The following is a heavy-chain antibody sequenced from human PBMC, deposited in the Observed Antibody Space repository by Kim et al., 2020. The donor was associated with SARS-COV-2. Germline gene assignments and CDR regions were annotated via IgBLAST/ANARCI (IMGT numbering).Heavy chain of an antibody. CDR2: IVGSGVST. CDR3: SKMGIEAAFFDY. V-gene: IGHV3-23*01. D-gene: IGHD6-13*01. CDR1: GFTFSSYA. Sequence: GGSLRLSCAASGFTFSSYAMSWVRQAPGKGLEWVSVIVGSGVSTYYADSVKGGFTISRDNSKNTLYLKMNTLRAEETSVYYGSKMGIEAAFFDYWGQGTLVTVSS. J-gene: IGHJ4*02.